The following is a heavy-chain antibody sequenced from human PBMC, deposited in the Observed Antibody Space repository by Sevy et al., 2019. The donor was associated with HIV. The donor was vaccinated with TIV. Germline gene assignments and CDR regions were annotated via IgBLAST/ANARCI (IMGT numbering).Heavy chain of an antibody. CDR1: GFTFSNAW. CDR3: TTGTVTPYYYYGMDV. Sequence: GGSLRLSCAASGFTFSNAWMSWVRQAPGKGLEWVGRIKSKTDGGTTDYAAPVKGRFTISRDDSRITLYLQMNSLKTGDTAVYYCTTGTVTPYYYYGMDVWGQGTTVTVSS. CDR2: IKSKTDGGTT. D-gene: IGHD4-17*01. J-gene: IGHJ6*02. V-gene: IGHV3-15*01.